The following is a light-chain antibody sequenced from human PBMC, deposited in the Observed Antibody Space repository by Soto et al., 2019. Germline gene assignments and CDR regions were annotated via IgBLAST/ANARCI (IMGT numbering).Light chain of an antibody. CDR2: GAS. CDR1: QSVSSN. CDR3: QQYDNWPWT. Sequence: EIVMTQSPATLSVSPGERATLSRRASQSVSSNLAWYQQRPGQAPRLLIYGASARATGFPARFSASGSGTEFILTISSLQSEDFAVYYCQQYDNWPWTFGRGTKVEI. J-gene: IGKJ1*01. V-gene: IGKV3-15*01.